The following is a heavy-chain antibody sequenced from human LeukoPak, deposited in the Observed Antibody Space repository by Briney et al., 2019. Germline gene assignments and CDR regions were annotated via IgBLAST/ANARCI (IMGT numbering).Heavy chain of an antibody. CDR1: GFTFSTYA. CDR3: ARVRYYDSSGYYPSAFDI. J-gene: IGHJ3*02. V-gene: IGHV3-7*01. CDR2: IKQDGSEK. Sequence: GGSLRLSCAASGFTFSTYAMSWVRQAPGKGLEWVANIKQDGSEKYYVDSVKGRFTISRDNAKNSLYLQMNSLRAEDTAVYYCARVRYYDSSGYYPSAFDIWGQGTMVTVSS. D-gene: IGHD3-22*01.